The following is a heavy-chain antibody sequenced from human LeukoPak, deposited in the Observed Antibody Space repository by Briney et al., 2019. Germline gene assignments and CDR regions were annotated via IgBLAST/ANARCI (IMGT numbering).Heavy chain of an antibody. CDR1: GSSFTSSA. V-gene: IGHV1-58*01. CDR3: AAGDSSGSLDY. J-gene: IGHJ4*02. D-gene: IGHD6-19*01. Sequence: GTSVKVSCKASGSSFTSSAVQWVRQARGQRLEWIGWIVVGSGNTNYAQKFQERVTITRDMSTSTAYMELSSLRSEDTAVYYCAAGDSSGSLDYWGQGTLVTVSS. CDR2: IVVGSGNT.